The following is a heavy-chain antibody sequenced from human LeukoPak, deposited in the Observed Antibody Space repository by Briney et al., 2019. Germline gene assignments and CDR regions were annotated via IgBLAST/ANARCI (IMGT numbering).Heavy chain of an antibody. CDR1: GGSISSYY. CDR2: IYYSGST. J-gene: IGHJ4*02. Sequence: SETLSLTCTVSGGSISSYYWSWIRQPPGKGLEWIGYIYYSGSTNYNPSLKSRVTISVDTSKNQFSLKLSSVTAADTAVYYCARGRDYGGYYFDYWGQGTLVTVSS. D-gene: IGHD4-17*01. CDR3: ARGRDYGGYYFDY. V-gene: IGHV4-59*01.